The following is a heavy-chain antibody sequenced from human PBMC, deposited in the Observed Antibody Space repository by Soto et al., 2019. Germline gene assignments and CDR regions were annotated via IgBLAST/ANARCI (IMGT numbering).Heavy chain of an antibody. Sequence: EVQLVESGGGLVQPGGSLRLSCAASGFTFSDHYMDRVRQAPGKGLEWVGRTRNKANSYTTEYAASVKGRFTISRDDSKNSLYLQMNSLKTEDTAVYYCASRDALGMDVWGQGTTVTVSS. CDR2: TRNKANSYTT. V-gene: IGHV3-72*01. CDR1: GFTFSDHY. J-gene: IGHJ6*02. CDR3: ASRDALGMDV.